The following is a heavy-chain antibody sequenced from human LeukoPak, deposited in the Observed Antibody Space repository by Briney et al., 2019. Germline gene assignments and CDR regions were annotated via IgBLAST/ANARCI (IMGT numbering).Heavy chain of an antibody. V-gene: IGHV3-21*04. CDR2: ISMSKNYI. Sequence: PGGSLRLSCAASGFTFSSYSMNWVRQAPGKGLEWVSSISMSKNYIYYADSVKGRFTISRDNAKNSLYLQMNSLRAEDTALYYCAKDALSSGWHGATGWGQGTLVTVSS. CDR1: GFTFSSYS. J-gene: IGHJ4*02. D-gene: IGHD6-19*01. CDR3: AKDALSSGWHGATG.